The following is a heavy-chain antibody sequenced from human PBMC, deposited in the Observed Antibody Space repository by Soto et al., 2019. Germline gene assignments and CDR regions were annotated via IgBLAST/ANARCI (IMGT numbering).Heavy chain of an antibody. CDR1: GFTFTDAW. V-gene: IGHV3-15*04. Sequence: EVQLVESGGGLVEPGGSLRLSCVASGFTFTDAWMHWVRQAPGKGLEWVGRIESKADGGTTNYAAPVKGRFTISRDDSKNTLFLQMNSLKTEYTAVYYCAALYYESWSGYYPYNWFDPWGQGTLVTVSS. J-gene: IGHJ5*02. D-gene: IGHD3-3*01. CDR2: IESKADGGTT. CDR3: AALYYESWSGYYPYNWFDP.